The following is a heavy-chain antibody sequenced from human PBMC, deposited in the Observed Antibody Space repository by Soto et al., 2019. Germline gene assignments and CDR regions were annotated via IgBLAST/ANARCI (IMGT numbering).Heavy chain of an antibody. Sequence: SVKLSCKASGYTFTSYDINWVRQATGQGLEWMGWMNPNSGNTGYAQKFQGRVTMTRNTSISTAYMELSSLRSEDTAVYYCARGTTVTTRIIYYMDVWGKRTTVTVSS. CDR2: MNPNSGNT. CDR3: ARGTTVTTRIIYYMDV. CDR1: GYTFTSYD. J-gene: IGHJ6*03. V-gene: IGHV1-8*01. D-gene: IGHD4-4*01.